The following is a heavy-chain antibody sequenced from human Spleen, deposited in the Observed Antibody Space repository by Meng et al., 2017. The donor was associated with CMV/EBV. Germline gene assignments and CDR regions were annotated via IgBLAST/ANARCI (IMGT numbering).Heavy chain of an antibody. J-gene: IGHJ4*02. CDR3: AREGPETLFDY. Sequence: QVQRVEWGQVLRKPSETLYTTWTVSGGSISSFYWSWIRPPAWKGLEWIGRIYTSGSTNYNPSLKSRVTMSVDTSKNQFSLELSFVTAADTAVYYCAREGPETLFDYWGQGTLVT. V-gene: IGHV4-4*07. CDR2: IYTSGST. CDR1: GGSISSFY.